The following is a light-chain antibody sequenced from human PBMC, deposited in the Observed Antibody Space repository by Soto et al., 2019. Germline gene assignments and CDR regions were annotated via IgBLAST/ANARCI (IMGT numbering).Light chain of an antibody. J-gene: IGKJ5*01. V-gene: IGKV1-5*03. CDR3: QQYNSYSPIT. CDR2: KAS. Sequence: DIHMTHSPSTLSASVVDIVLLTCRASQSMSSWLAWYQQKPGKAPKLLIYKASSLESGVPSRFSGSRSGTEFTLTISSLQPDDFATYYCQQYNSYSPITFGQGTRLEIK. CDR1: QSMSSW.